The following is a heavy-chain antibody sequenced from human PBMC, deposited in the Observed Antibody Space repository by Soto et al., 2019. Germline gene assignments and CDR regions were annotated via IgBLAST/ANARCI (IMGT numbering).Heavy chain of an antibody. J-gene: IGHJ4*02. CDR2: ISYDGSNK. V-gene: IGHV3-30-3*01. D-gene: IGHD3-3*01. CDR1: GFTFSSYA. Sequence: QVQLVESGGGVVQPGRSLRLSCAASGFTFSSYAMHWVRQAPGKGLEWVAVISYDGSNKYYADSVKGRFTISRDNSKNTLYLQMNSLRAEDTAVYYCARTFGVVIRYDYWGQGTLVTVSS. CDR3: ARTFGVVIRYDY.